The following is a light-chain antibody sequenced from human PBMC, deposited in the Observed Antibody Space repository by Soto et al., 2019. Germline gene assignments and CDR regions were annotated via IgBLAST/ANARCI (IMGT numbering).Light chain of an antibody. V-gene: IGLV2-8*01. CDR3: SSYAGSNNLGV. CDR2: EVS. Sequence: QSALTQPPSASGSPGQSVTISCTGTSSDVGGYNYVSWYQQHPGKAPKLMIYEVSKRPSGVPDRFSGSKSGNTVSLTVSGLQAEYEADYYCSSYAGSNNLGVFGTGTKLTVL. J-gene: IGLJ1*01. CDR1: SSDVGGYNY.